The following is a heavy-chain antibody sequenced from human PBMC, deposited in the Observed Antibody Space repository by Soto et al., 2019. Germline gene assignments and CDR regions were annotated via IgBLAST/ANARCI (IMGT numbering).Heavy chain of an antibody. Sequence: QVQLLQSGAEVKKPGASVRVSCRASGYTFKNYDINWVRRAPGQGLEWMGWMNPNIGNTGYAQKFQDRVTMTSDTSTRTAYMELSSLTAEDTALYYCARRMTWSLWCFDLWGSGTQVTVSS. CDR3: ARRMTWSLWCFDL. D-gene: IGHD3-10*01. CDR1: GYTFKNYD. V-gene: IGHV1-8*01. CDR2: MNPNIGNT. J-gene: IGHJ2*01.